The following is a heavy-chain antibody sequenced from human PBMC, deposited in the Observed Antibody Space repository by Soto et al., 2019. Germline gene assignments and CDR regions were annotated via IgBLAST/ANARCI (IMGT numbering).Heavy chain of an antibody. D-gene: IGHD2-2*01. J-gene: IGHJ4*02. CDR1: GGTFSSYA. Sequence: QVQLVQSGAEVKKPGSSVKVSCKASGGTFSSYAISWVRQAPGQGLEWMGGIIPIFGTANYAQKFQGRVKVTAEETTSTGYMGVGRLGSEGKAGYFCARGGPAATEYFDYWGQGTLVTVSS. CDR2: IIPIFGTA. CDR3: ARGGPAATEYFDY. V-gene: IGHV1-69*01.